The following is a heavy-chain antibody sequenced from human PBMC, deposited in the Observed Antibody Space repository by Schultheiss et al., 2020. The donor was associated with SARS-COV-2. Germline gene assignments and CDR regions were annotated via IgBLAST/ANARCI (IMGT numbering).Heavy chain of an antibody. Sequence: SETLSLTCTVSGGSISSYYWSWIRQPPGKGLEWIGYIYYSGSTYYNPSLKSRVTISVDTSKNQFSLKLSSVTAADTAVYYCARPSVTNRDRYYYYGMDVWGQGTTVTVSS. V-gene: IGHV4-59*12. J-gene: IGHJ6*02. CDR1: GGSISSYY. D-gene: IGHD3-10*01. CDR2: IYYSGST. CDR3: ARPSVTNRDRYYYYGMDV.